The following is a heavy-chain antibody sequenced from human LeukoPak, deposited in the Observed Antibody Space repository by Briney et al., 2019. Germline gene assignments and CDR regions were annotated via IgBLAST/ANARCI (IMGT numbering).Heavy chain of an antibody. CDR1: GFTFSSYA. V-gene: IGHV3-23*01. Sequence: GGSLRLSCAASGFTFSSYAMSWVRQAPGKGLEWVSAISGSGGSTYYADSVKGRFTISRDDSKSILFLQMNSLRADDTAVYHCTRHSDPSPFDYWGQGTLVTVSS. J-gene: IGHJ4*02. CDR2: ISGSGGST. CDR3: TRHSDPSPFDY.